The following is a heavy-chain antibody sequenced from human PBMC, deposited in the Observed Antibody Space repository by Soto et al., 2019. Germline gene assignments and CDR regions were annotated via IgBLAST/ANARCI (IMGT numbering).Heavy chain of an antibody. D-gene: IGHD2-15*01. Sequence: QVQLVQSWAEVKKPGSSVKVSCKSSGGTFSNSPISWVRQAPGQGLEWMGGVIPLFRTANYAQKFEGRVTVTADESTTTSYMALSSLRSGDTAVYYCARCRFVVGCTEEYYGMDVWGQGTTVTVAS. CDR1: GGTFSNSP. CDR3: ARCRFVVGCTEEYYGMDV. J-gene: IGHJ6*02. CDR2: VIPLFRTA. V-gene: IGHV1-69*12.